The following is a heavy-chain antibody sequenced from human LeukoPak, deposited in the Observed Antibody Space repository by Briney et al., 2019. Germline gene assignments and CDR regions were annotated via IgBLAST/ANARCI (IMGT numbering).Heavy chain of an antibody. J-gene: IGHJ4*02. CDR2: IIPIFGTA. CDR3: AREATMIVVVTTSTYFDY. CDR1: GGTFTSYA. V-gene: IGHV1-69*13. Sequence: SVKVSCKAAGGTFTSYAISWVRQAPGQGLEWMGGIIPIFGTANYAQKFQGRVMITADESTSTAYMELSSLRSEDSAVYYCAREATMIVVVTTSTYFDYWGQGTLVTVSS. D-gene: IGHD3-22*01.